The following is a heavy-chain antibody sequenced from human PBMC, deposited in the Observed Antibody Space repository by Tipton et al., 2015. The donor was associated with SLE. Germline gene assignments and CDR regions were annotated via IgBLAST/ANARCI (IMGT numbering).Heavy chain of an antibody. Sequence: LVQSGPEVKKPGASVKVSCKASGVTFSSYAISWVRQAPGQGLEWMGGTIPIFGTANYAQKFQGGITITADESTSTTYMELSSMRSEETAVCYCEREGAAAAGKGGLFGYWGQATLVTVSS. CDR2: TIPIFGTA. CDR3: EREGAAAAGKGGLFGY. CDR1: GVTFSSYA. V-gene: IGHV1-69*13. D-gene: IGHD6-13*01. J-gene: IGHJ4*02.